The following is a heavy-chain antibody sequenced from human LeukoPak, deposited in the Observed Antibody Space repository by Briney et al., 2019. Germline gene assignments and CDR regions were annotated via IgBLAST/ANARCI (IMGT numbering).Heavy chain of an antibody. CDR1: GGTFSSYA. V-gene: IGHV1-18*01. D-gene: IGHD3-22*01. CDR3: ARGPWGYYDSSGYSFPPDY. CDR2: ISAYNGNT. Sequence: GASVKVSCKASGGTFSSYAISWVRQAPGQGLEWMGGISAYNGNTNYAQKLQGRVTMTTDTSTSTAYMELRSLRSDDTAVYYCARGPWGYYDSSGYSFPPDYWGQGTLVTVSS. J-gene: IGHJ4*02.